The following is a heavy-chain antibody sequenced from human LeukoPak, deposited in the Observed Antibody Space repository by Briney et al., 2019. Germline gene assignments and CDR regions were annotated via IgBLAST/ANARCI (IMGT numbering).Heavy chain of an antibody. D-gene: IGHD2-15*01. CDR3: AQFCSGGSCLLDDY. CDR1: GYTFTSYD. CDR2: MNPNSGNT. V-gene: IGHV1-8*01. Sequence: ASVKVSCKASGYTFTSYDISWVRQATGQGLEWMGWMNPNSGNTGYAQKFQGRVTMTRNTSISTAYMELSSLRSEDTAVYYCAQFCSGGSCLLDDYWGQGTLVTVSS. J-gene: IGHJ4*02.